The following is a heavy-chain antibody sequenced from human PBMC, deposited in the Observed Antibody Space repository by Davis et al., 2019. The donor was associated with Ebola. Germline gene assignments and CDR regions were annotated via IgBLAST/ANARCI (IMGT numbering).Heavy chain of an antibody. CDR3: ARWVDWLGLDY. D-gene: IGHD3-9*01. J-gene: IGHJ4*02. CDR2: IWYDGSNK. CDR1: GFTFSSYG. Sequence: GFPRLSCAASGFTFSSYGMHWARQAPGKGLEWVAVIWYDGSNKYYADSVKGRFTISRDNSKNTLYPQMNSLRADDTAVYYCARWVDWLGLDYWGQGTLVTVSS. V-gene: IGHV3-33*01.